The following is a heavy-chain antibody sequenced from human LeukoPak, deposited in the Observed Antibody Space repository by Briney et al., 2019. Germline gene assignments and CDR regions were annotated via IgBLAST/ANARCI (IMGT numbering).Heavy chain of an antibody. D-gene: IGHD3-10*01. CDR3: AHSVYYGSGYWFDP. V-gene: IGHV2-5*02. Sequence: SGPTLVKPTQTLTLTCTFSGFSLSTSGVGVGWIRQPPAKALKWLALIYWDDDKRYSPSLKIRLTITKDTSKNQVVLTMTNMDPVDTATYYCAHSVYYGSGYWFDPWGQGTLVTVSS. CDR2: IYWDDDK. J-gene: IGHJ5*02. CDR1: GFSLSTSGVG.